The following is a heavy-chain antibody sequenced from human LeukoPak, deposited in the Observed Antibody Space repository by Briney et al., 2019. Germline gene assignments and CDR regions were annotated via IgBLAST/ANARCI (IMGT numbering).Heavy chain of an antibody. Sequence: SETLSLTCTVSGYSISSGYHWGWIRQPPGKGLEWIGSIYHSGSTYYNPSLKSRVTISLDTSKNQFSLNLSSVTAADTAVYYCAINYDSSGYIGDYWGQGTLVTVSS. CDR2: IYHSGST. V-gene: IGHV4-38-2*02. CDR1: GYSISSGYH. CDR3: AINYDSSGYIGDY. D-gene: IGHD3-22*01. J-gene: IGHJ4*02.